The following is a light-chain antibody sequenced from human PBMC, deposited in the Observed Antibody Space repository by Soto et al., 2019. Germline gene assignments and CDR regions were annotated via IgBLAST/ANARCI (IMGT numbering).Light chain of an antibody. Sequence: SALTQPASVSGSPGQSITISCTGTSSDVGGYNYVSWYQQHPGKAPQLIIYEVSNRPSGVSNRFSGSKSGNTASLTISGLQPEDEADYYCSSYISSTTLSYVFGTGTKVTVL. CDR1: SSDVGGYNY. J-gene: IGLJ1*01. CDR3: SSYISSTTLSYV. CDR2: EVS. V-gene: IGLV2-14*01.